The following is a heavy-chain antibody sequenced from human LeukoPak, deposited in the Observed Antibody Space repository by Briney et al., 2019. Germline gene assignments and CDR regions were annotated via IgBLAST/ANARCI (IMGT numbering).Heavy chain of an antibody. V-gene: IGHV4-59*01. J-gene: IGHJ5*02. CDR2: IYYSGST. D-gene: IGHD3-3*01. CDR3: ARASSYDFWSGTNWFDP. CDR1: GGSISSYY. Sequence: PSETLSLTCTVSGGSISSYYWGWIRQPPGKGLEWIGYIYYSGSTNYNPSLKSRVTISVDTSKNQFSLKLSSVTAADTAVYYCARASSYDFWSGTNWFDPWGQGTLVTVSS.